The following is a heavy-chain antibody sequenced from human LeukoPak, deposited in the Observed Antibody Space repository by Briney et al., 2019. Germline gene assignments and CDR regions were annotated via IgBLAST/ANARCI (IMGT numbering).Heavy chain of an antibody. D-gene: IGHD4-23*01. Sequence: GGSLRLSCAASGFTFSSYWMHWVRQAPGKGLVWVSRINTDGSSTNYADSVKGRFTLSRDNAKNTLYLQMNSLRAEDTAVYYCARGFHDYGGNEVYWGQGTLVTVSS. CDR1: GFTFSSYW. CDR3: ARGFHDYGGNEVY. CDR2: INTDGSST. V-gene: IGHV3-74*01. J-gene: IGHJ4*02.